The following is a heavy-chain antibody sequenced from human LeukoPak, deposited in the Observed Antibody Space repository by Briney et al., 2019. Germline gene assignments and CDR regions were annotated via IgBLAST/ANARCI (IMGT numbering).Heavy chain of an antibody. CDR3: ARDQGTYYYYYGMDV. J-gene: IGHJ6*02. CDR1: GFTFTSYS. CDR2: IRFTGSYI. V-gene: IGHV3-21*04. Sequence: GGSLRLSCAASGFTFTSYSMNWVRQAPGRGLEWVSSIRFTGSYIYYADSVKGRFTISRDDAKNTLYLQMNSLRAEDTAVYYCARDQGTYYYYYGMDVWGQGTTVTVSS. D-gene: IGHD2-21*01.